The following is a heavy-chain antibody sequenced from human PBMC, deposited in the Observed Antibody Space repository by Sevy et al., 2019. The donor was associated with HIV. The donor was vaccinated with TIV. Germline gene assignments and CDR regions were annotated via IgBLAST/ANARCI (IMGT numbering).Heavy chain of an antibody. CDR2: MNPNSGQT. D-gene: IGHD3-22*01. J-gene: IGHJ5*02. V-gene: IGHV1-8*02. CDR1: EYTFASYD. CDR3: ARWRGSSGYHH. Sequence: ASVKVPCKASEYTFASYDMGWVRQAAGQGLEWMGWMNPNSGQTAYAQKFQGRVIMTRNTSISTAYMELSSLTFEDTAVYFCARWRGSSGYHHWGQGTLVTVSS.